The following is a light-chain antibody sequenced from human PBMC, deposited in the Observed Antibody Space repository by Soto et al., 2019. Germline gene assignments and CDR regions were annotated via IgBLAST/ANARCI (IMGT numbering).Light chain of an antibody. V-gene: IGLV2-8*01. CDR1: SSDIGRYFH. J-gene: IGLJ2*01. CDR2: EVY. CDR3: SSYEGSNSLL. Sequence: QSALTQPPSASGSPGQSVTISCTGTSSDIGRYFHVSWYQQYPGKAPKLIIFEVYKRPSGVPDRFSGSRSGNTASLTVSGLQSEDEADYYCSSYEGSNSLLFGGGTKLTVL.